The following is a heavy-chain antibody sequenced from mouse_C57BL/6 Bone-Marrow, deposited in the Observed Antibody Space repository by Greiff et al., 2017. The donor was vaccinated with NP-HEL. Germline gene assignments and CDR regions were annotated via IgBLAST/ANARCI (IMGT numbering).Heavy chain of an antibody. CDR2: IRNNTNNHAT. V-gene: IGHV6-6*01. J-gene: IGHJ2*02. D-gene: IGHD1-2*01. CDR1: GFTFSDAW. CDR3: TTGLRPDY. Sequence: EVQLQESGGGLVQPGGSMKLSCAASGFTFSDAWMDWVRQSPEKGLEWVAEIRNNTNNHATYYADSVKGRFTISRYDSISSLYLQMNIVRAEDSGIYYCTTGLRPDYWGQGTSLTVSS.